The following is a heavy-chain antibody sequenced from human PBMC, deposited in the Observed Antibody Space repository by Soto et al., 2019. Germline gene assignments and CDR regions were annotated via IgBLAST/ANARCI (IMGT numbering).Heavy chain of an antibody. Sequence: GGSLRLSCAASGFTFSSYAMHWVRQAPGKGLEWVAVISYDGSNKYYADSVKGRFTISRDNSKNTLYLQMNSLRAEDTAVYYCAAWDSNDYWGQGTLVTVSS. D-gene: IGHD3-22*01. CDR3: AAWDSNDY. V-gene: IGHV3-30-3*01. J-gene: IGHJ4*02. CDR2: ISYDGSNK. CDR1: GFTFSSYA.